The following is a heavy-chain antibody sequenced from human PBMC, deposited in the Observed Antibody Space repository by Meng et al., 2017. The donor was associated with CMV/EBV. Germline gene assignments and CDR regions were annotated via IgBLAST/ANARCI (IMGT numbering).Heavy chain of an antibody. CDR3: ARDRSPVYYDPGPSSTATNGYYYGMDV. CDR2: INPNSGGT. Sequence: ASVKVSCKASGYTFTGYYMHWVRQAPGQGLEWMGWINPNSGGTNYAQKFQGRVTMTRDTSISTAYMELSRLRSDDTAVYYCARDRSPVYYDPGPSSTATNGYYYGMDVWGQGTTVTVSS. CDR1: GYTFTGYY. V-gene: IGHV1-2*02. D-gene: IGHD3-3*01. J-gene: IGHJ6*02.